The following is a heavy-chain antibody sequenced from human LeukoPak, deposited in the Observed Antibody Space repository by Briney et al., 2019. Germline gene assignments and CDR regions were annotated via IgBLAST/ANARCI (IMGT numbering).Heavy chain of an antibody. CDR1: DGSISSYY. J-gene: IGHJ4*02. CDR3: ARIHSYSSSWSPYYFDY. CDR2: IYYSGST. D-gene: IGHD6-13*01. V-gene: IGHV4-59*01. Sequence: PSETLSLTCTVSDGSISSYYWSWIRQPPGKGLEWIGYIYYSGSTNYNPFLKSRVTISVDTSKNQFSLKLSSVTAADTAVYYCARIHSYSSSWSPYYFDYWGQGTLVTVSS.